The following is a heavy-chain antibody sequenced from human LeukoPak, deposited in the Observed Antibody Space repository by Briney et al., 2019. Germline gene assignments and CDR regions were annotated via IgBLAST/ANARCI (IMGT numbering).Heavy chain of an antibody. Sequence: SETLSLTGTVSGGSISSYYWSWIRQPPGKGLEWIGYIYYSGSTNYNPSLKSRVTISVDTSKNQFSLKLSSVTAADTAVYYCARVTPAAIGGFADYWGQGTLVTVSS. CDR1: GGSISSYY. CDR2: IYYSGST. CDR3: ARVTPAAIGGFADY. V-gene: IGHV4-59*01. J-gene: IGHJ4*02. D-gene: IGHD2-2*02.